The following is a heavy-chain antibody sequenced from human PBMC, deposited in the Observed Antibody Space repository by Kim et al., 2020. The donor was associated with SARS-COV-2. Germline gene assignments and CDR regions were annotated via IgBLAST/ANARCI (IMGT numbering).Heavy chain of an antibody. CDR3: ASSPQYCSGGSCYTSYFDS. J-gene: IGHJ4*02. Sequence: GGSLRLSCAASGFTFSDYYMSWIRQAPGKGLEWVSYISSSSSYTNYADSVKGRFTISRDNAKNSLYLQMNSLRAEDTAVYYCASSPQYCSGGSCYTSYFDSWGQGTLVTVSS. V-gene: IGHV3-11*03. D-gene: IGHD2-15*01. CDR1: GFTFSDYY. CDR2: ISSSSSYT.